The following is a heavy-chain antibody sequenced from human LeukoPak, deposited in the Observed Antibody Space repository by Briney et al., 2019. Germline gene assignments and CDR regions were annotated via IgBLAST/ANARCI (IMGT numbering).Heavy chain of an antibody. Sequence: PGGSPRLSCSVSGLTFSGYSMNWVRQAPGKGLEWVSYISASGTTRYYVDSVKGRFTVSRDNAKNSLYLQMNSLRDEDTAVYYCALYYYDTSGYPSFDYWGQGTLVTVSS. CDR3: ALYYYDTSGYPSFDY. CDR2: ISASGTTR. D-gene: IGHD3-22*01. V-gene: IGHV3-48*02. CDR1: GLTFSGYS. J-gene: IGHJ4*02.